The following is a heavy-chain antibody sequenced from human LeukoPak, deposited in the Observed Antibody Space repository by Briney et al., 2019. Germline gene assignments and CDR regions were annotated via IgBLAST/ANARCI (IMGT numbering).Heavy chain of an antibody. D-gene: IGHD5-18*01. CDR1: GFTFSSYS. CDR3: ARDVEYSYGYPSYYYYMDV. V-gene: IGHV3-48*01. J-gene: IGHJ6*03. CDR2: ISSSSSTI. Sequence: GGSLRLSCAASGFTFSSYSMNWVRQAPGKGLEWVSYISSSSSTIYYADSVKGRFTISRDNAKNSLYLQMNSLRAEDTAVYYCARDVEYSYGYPSYYYYMDVWGKGTTVTVSS.